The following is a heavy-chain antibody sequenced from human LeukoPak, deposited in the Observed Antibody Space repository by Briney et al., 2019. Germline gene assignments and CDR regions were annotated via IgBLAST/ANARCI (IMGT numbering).Heavy chain of an antibody. Sequence: GGSLRLSCAASGFTFSRHWMSWVRQAPGKGLEWVANIEQDGSDKYYVDSVKGRFTISRDNAKNSLYLQMNNLRAEDAAVYYCARVLYSNSNFDYWGQGALVTVSS. CDR2: IEQDGSDK. CDR3: ARVLYSNSNFDY. V-gene: IGHV3-7*01. D-gene: IGHD6-6*01. J-gene: IGHJ4*02. CDR1: GFTFSRHW.